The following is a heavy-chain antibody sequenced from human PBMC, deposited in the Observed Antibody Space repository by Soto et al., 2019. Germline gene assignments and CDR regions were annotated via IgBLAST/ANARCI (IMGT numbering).Heavy chain of an antibody. J-gene: IGHJ3*02. CDR2: IWYDGSNK. D-gene: IGHD6-13*01. CDR3: ASSSSSWSISYDAFDI. V-gene: IGHV3-33*01. Sequence: GGSLRLSCAASGFTFSSYGMHWVRQAPGKGLEWVAVIWYDGSNKYYADSVKGRFTISRDNSKNTLYLQMNSLRAEDTAVYYCASSSSSWSISYDAFDIWGQGTMVTVSS. CDR1: GFTFSSYG.